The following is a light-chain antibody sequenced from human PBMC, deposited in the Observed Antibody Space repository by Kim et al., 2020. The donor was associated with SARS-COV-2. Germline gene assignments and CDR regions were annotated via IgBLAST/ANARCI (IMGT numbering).Light chain of an antibody. CDR1: QSVRNN. CDR2: DAS. CDR3: QQYNYWYT. V-gene: IGKV3-15*01. Sequence: EIVMTQSPATLSVSPGERATLSCRASQSVRNNLAWFQQNPGQAPRLLIYDASTRATGIPARFSGSGSGTEFTLTISSLQSEDFAIYYCQQYNYWYTFGQGTKLEI. J-gene: IGKJ2*01.